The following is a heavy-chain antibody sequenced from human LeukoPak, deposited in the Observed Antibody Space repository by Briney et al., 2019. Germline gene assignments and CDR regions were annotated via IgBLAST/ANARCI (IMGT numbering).Heavy chain of an antibody. Sequence: SVKVSCKASGGTFSSYAISWVRQAPGQGLEWMGGIIPIFGTANYAQKFQGRVTITTDESTSTAYMELSSLRSEDTAVYYCARVSSSQLNWFDPWGQGTLVTVSS. CDR3: ARVSSSQLNWFDP. V-gene: IGHV1-69*05. D-gene: IGHD6-13*01. J-gene: IGHJ5*02. CDR1: GGTFSSYA. CDR2: IIPIFGTA.